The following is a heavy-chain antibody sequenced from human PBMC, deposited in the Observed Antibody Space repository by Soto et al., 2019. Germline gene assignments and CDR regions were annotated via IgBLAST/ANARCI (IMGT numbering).Heavy chain of an antibody. CDR2: IYHSGST. J-gene: IGHJ6*02. D-gene: IGHD2-8*01. CDR3: ARGGGHCTNGVCPYYYYGMDV. V-gene: IGHV4-4*02. Sequence: SETLSLTCAVSGGSISSSNWWSWVRQPPGKGLEWIGEIYHSGSTNYNPSLKSRVTISVDKSKNQFSLKLSSVTAADTAVYYCARGGGHCTNGVCPYYYYGMDVWGQGTTVTVSS. CDR1: GGSISSSNW.